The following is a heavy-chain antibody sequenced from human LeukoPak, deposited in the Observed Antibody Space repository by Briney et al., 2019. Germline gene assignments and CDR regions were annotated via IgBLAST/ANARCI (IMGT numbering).Heavy chain of an antibody. V-gene: IGHV1-69*13. CDR2: IIPIFDTA. J-gene: IGHJ5*02. Sequence: SVKVSCKASGYTFTSYGISWVRQAPGQGLEWMGGIIPIFDTANYAQKFQGRVTITADEPTSTAYMELSSLRSEDTAVYYCAGKTSIAARPANWFDPWGQGTLVTVSS. D-gene: IGHD6-6*01. CDR1: GYTFTSYG. CDR3: AGKTSIAARPANWFDP.